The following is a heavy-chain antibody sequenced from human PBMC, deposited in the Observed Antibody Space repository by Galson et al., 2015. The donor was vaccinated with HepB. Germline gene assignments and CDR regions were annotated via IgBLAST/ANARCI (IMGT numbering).Heavy chain of an antibody. CDR1: GVTFSSYA. J-gene: IGHJ3*02. D-gene: IGHD4-17*01. CDR3: ARDGTVTIHDALDI. CDR2: IIPIFGTA. Sequence: SVKVSCKASGVTFSSYAISWVRQAPGQGLEWMGGIIPIFGTANYAQKFQGRVTITADESTSTAYMELSSLRSEDTAVYYCARDGTVTIHDALDIWGQGTMVTVSS. V-gene: IGHV1-69*13.